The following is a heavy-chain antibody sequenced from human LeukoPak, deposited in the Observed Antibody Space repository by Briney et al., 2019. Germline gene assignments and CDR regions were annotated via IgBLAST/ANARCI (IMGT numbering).Heavy chain of an antibody. CDR1: GFTFTNAW. CDR2: IRRKTDGGTA. D-gene: IGHD2-2*01. V-gene: IGHV3-15*01. J-gene: IGHJ4*02. CDR3: ISGFCSSASCYA. Sequence: GGSLRLSCEASGFTFTNAWMSWVRQAPGKGLEWVGRIRRKTDGGTADYAAPVMGRFTISRDDSNNTLYLQMNSLKTEDTAVYYCISGFCSSASCYAWGRGTLVIVSS.